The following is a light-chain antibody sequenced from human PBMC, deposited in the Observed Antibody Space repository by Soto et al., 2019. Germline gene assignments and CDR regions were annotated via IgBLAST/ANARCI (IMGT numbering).Light chain of an antibody. Sequence: ETVMTQSPATLSASPGERATLSCSASQSVRTKSAWYQQKLGQAPRLLICGASSRATIIPARFSGGGSGTDFTLTISSLEPEDVAVYYCQQRSDWPWTFGQGTKVDIK. CDR3: QQRSDWPWT. J-gene: IGKJ1*01. V-gene: IGKV3-11*01. CDR2: GAS. CDR1: QSVRTK.